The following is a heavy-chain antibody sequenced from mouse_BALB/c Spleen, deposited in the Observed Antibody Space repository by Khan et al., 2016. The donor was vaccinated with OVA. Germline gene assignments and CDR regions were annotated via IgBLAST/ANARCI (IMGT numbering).Heavy chain of an antibody. J-gene: IGHJ1*01. CDR1: GYTFTSYW. D-gene: IGHD2-10*02. Sequence: QVQLKQSGAELARPGASVKLSCKASGYTFTSYWMQWVKQRPGQGLEWIGAIYPGDGDTRYTQKFKGKAKLTADKSSSTAYMQLSSLASEDSAVYYCARDLERYFEVWGAGTTVTVSS. CDR2: IYPGDGDT. V-gene: IGHV1-87*01. CDR3: ARDLERYFEV.